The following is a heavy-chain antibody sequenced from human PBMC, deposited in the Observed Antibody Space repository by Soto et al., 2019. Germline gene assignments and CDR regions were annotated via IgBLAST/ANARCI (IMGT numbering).Heavy chain of an antibody. V-gene: IGHV3-74*01. Sequence: GGSVRLACAASRVYFNNNWMHWVRQAPGKGLVWVSRINEDGTSANYADSVAGRFTITRDNAKNTLFLQMNNLRVEDSAMYFCVYKLTGGDCVLFDYWGRGAPVPGSS. CDR2: INEDGTSA. CDR1: RVYFNNNW. D-gene: IGHD2-21*02. CDR3: VYKLTGGDCVLFDY. J-gene: IGHJ4*02.